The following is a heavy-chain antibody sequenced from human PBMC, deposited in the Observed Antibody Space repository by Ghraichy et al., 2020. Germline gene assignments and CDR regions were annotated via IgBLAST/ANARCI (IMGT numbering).Heavy chain of an antibody. CDR1: GGSISSSSYY. V-gene: IGHV4-39*07. CDR2: IYYSGST. CDR3: ARQVRGIAARPPPTTYYYYYGMDV. D-gene: IGHD6-6*01. Sequence: SETLSLTCTVSGGSISSSSYYWGWIRQPPGKGLEWIGSIYYSGSTYYNPSLKSRVTISVDTSKNQFSLKLSSVTAADTAVYYCARQVRGIAARPPPTTYYYYYGMDVWGQGTTVTVSS. J-gene: IGHJ6*02.